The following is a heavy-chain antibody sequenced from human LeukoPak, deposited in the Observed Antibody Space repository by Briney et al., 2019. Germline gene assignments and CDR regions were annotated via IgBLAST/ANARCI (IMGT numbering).Heavy chain of an antibody. CDR2: INHSGST. CDR1: GRSFSGFY. CDR3: ARHQGVVDL. D-gene: IGHD3-3*01. Sequence: SETLSLTCAVYGRSFSGFYWTWIRQPPGKGLEWIGEINHSGSTNYNPSLKSRVTISVDTSKNQFSLKLSSVTAADTAVYYCARHQGVVDLWGRGSLVTVSS. V-gene: IGHV4-34*01. J-gene: IGHJ2*01.